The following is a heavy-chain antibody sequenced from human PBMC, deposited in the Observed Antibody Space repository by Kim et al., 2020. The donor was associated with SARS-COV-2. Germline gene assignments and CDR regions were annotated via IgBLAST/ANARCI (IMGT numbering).Heavy chain of an antibody. D-gene: IGHD3-22*01. Sequence: SETLSLTCTVSGGSISSDGYFWSWIRQHPGKGLEWIGYIYYSGTTNYNPSLKSRVSISVDTSKNQFSLNLSSVTAADSAVYYCAKENNRGYGIYYFDYWGQGTLVTVSS. CDR3: AKENNRGYGIYYFDY. V-gene: IGHV4-31*03. CDR2: IYYSGTT. CDR1: GGSISSDGYF. J-gene: IGHJ4*02.